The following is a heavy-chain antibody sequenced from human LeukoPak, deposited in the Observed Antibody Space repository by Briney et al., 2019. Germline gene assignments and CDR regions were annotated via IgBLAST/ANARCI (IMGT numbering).Heavy chain of an antibody. Sequence: ASVKVSCKASGYTFTSYGISWVRQAPGQVLEWMGWISAYNGNTNYAQKLQGRVTMTTDTSTSTAYMELRSLRSDDTAVYYCARDRYCSGGSCYNDHYYYYYGMDVWGQGTTVTVSS. V-gene: IGHV1-18*01. CDR3: ARDRYCSGGSCYNDHYYYYYGMDV. CDR2: ISAYNGNT. CDR1: GYTFTSYG. D-gene: IGHD2-15*01. J-gene: IGHJ6*02.